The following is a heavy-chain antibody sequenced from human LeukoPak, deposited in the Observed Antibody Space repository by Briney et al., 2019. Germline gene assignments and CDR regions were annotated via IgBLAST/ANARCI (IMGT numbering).Heavy chain of an antibody. D-gene: IGHD3-10*01. Sequence: SVKVSCKASGFTFTSSAMQWVRQARGQRLEWIGWIVVGSGNTNYAQKFQERVTITRDMSTSTAYMDLSSLRSEDTAVYYCAASSMIRGVTHFDYWGQGTLVTVSS. CDR2: IVVGSGNT. CDR3: AASSMIRGVTHFDY. J-gene: IGHJ4*02. V-gene: IGHV1-58*02. CDR1: GFTFTSSA.